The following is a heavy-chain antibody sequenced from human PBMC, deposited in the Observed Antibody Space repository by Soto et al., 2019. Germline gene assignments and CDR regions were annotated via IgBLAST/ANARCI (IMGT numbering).Heavy chain of an antibody. CDR2: IYYSGKT. D-gene: IGHD2-2*01. CDR3: AKNLTRPGRFYX. CDR1: GASITSSTYF. J-gene: IGHJ4*02. Sequence: SETLSLTFTLSGASITSSTYFWAWIRQPPGKGLELFGSIYYSGKTNYNPSLKSRVNKSVDRSKNQFSLQMTSVTAADTAVYYCAKNLTRPGRFYXWGQGTLVPVSX. V-gene: IGHV4-39*01.